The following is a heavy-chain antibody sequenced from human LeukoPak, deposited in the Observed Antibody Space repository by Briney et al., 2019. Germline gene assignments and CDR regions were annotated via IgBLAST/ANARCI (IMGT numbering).Heavy chain of an antibody. J-gene: IGHJ6*03. V-gene: IGHV1-8*01. D-gene: IGHD1-26*01. Sequence: GASVKVSCKASGYTFTSYDINWVRQATGQGLEWMGWMNPNSGNTGYAQKFQGRVTMTRNTSISTAYMELSSLRSEDTAVYYCARGVGATPYYYYMDVWGKGTTVTVSS. CDR3: ARGVGATPYYYYMDV. CDR1: GYTFTSYD. CDR2: MNPNSGNT.